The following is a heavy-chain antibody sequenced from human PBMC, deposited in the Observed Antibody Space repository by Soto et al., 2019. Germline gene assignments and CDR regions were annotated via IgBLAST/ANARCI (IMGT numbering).Heavy chain of an antibody. V-gene: IGHV5-51*01. CDR1: GYSFTPFW. CDR2: IYLSDSDT. CDR3: ASRKKTTDAFDA. J-gene: IGHJ3*01. Sequence: GESLKISCQAFGYSFTPFWIGWVRQMPGTGLEWMGFIYLSDSDTRYNPSFQDQVTVSADKSISTAYLQWSSLKASDTAIYYCASRKKTTDAFDAWGQGTMVTVSS. D-gene: IGHD1-1*01.